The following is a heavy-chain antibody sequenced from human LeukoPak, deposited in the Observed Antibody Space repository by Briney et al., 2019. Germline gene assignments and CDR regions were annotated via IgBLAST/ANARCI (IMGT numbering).Heavy chain of an antibody. J-gene: IGHJ6*02. V-gene: IGHV1-8*01. D-gene: IGHD6-13*01. Sequence: ASVKVSCKASGYTFTCYDINWVRQATGQGLEWMGWMNPNSGNTGYAQKFQGRVTKTRNTSISTAYMELSSLRSEDTAVYYCAGGMGGSSWYGYYYYYGMDVWGQGTTVTVSS. CDR3: AGGMGGSSWYGYYYYYGMDV. CDR1: GYTFTCYD. CDR2: MNPNSGNT.